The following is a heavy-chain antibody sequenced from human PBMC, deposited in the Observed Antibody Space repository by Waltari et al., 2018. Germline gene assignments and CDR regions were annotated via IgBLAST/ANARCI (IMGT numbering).Heavy chain of an antibody. Sequence: QVQLQESGPALVKPSETLSLTCTVSGGSIRSYYWSWIRQPPGKGLEWIGEINHSGSTNYNPSLKSRVTISVDTSKNQFSLKLSSVTAADTAVYYCARLSSSDCGGDCYSDWFDPWGQGTLVTVSS. V-gene: IGHV4-34*01. D-gene: IGHD2-21*01. CDR2: INHSGST. J-gene: IGHJ5*02. CDR3: ARLSSSDCGGDCYSDWFDP. CDR1: GGSIRSYY.